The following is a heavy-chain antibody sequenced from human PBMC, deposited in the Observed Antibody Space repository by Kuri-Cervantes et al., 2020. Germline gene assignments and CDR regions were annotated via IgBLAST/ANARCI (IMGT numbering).Heavy chain of an antibody. J-gene: IGHJ1*01. D-gene: IGHD3-16*01. CDR1: GFTFDDYA. Sequence: LSLTCAASGFTFDDYALHWVRQAPGKGLEWVSGISWNSGSIAYADSVKGRFTISRDNAKNSLYLQMNSLRAEDTALYYCAKDHTIRLGTSPLFQHWGQGTLVTVSS. CDR2: ISWNSGSI. V-gene: IGHV3-9*01. CDR3: AKDHTIRLGTSPLFQH.